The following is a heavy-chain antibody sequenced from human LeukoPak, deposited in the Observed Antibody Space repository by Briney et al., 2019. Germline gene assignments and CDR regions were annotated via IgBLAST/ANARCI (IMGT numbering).Heavy chain of an antibody. D-gene: IGHD3-10*01. Sequence: SETLSLTCTVSGGSISSGSYYWSWIRQPAGKGLEWIGRIYTSGSTNYNPSLKSRVTISVDTSKKQFSLKLSSVTAADTAVYYCAGNYYGSGSYYSEDRYWGQGTLVTVSS. CDR3: AGNYYGSGSYYSEDRY. J-gene: IGHJ4*02. CDR1: GGSISSGSYY. CDR2: IYTSGST. V-gene: IGHV4-61*02.